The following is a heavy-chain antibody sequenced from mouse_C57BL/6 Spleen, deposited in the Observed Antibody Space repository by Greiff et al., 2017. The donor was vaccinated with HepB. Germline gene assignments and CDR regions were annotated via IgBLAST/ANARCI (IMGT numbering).Heavy chain of an antibody. CDR2: INPNYGTT. V-gene: IGHV1-39*01. D-gene: IGHD1-1*01. J-gene: IGHJ4*01. CDR3: ARGTVVEAYYAMDY. CDR1: GYSFTDYN. Sequence: EVQLQESGPELVKPGASVEISCKASGYSFTDYNMNWVKQSNGKSLEWIGVINPNYGTTSYNQKFKGKATLTVDQSSSTAYMQLNSLTSEDSAVYYCARGTVVEAYYAMDYWGQGTSVTVSS.